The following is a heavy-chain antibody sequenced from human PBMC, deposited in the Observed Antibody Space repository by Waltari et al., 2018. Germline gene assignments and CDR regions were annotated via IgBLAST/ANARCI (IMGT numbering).Heavy chain of an antibody. CDR3: ARSDGPVTTPYYFDY. CDR1: GYSISSGYY. D-gene: IGHD4-17*01. CDR2: IYHSGST. Sequence: QVQLQESGPGLVKPSETLSLTCAVSGYSISSGYYWGWIRPPPGKGLEWIGSIYHSGSTYYNPSRKSRVTISVDTSKNQFSLKLSSVTAADTAVYYCARSDGPVTTPYYFDYWGQGTLVTVSS. J-gene: IGHJ4*02. V-gene: IGHV4-38-2*01.